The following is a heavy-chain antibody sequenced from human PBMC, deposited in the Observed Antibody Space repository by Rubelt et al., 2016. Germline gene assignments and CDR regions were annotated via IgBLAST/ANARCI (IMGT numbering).Heavy chain of an antibody. D-gene: IGHD5-18*01. CDR3: VRGLFLGTAMAPDY. J-gene: IGHJ4*02. CDR2: INHSGKP. V-gene: IGHV4-34*01. CDR1: GGSFSGYY. Sequence: QVPLQQWGAGLLKPSETLSLTCAVYGGSFSGYYWSWIRQPPGKGLEWIGEINHSGKPNYNPSIKGLGTISVDTSKNQFSLKLCSVTAADTAVYYGVRGLFLGTAMAPDYWGQGTLVTVSS.